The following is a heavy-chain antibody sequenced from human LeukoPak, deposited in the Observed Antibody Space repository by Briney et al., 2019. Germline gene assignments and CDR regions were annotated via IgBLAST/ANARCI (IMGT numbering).Heavy chain of an antibody. CDR3: AKDLMRDRWFGES. Sequence: PGGSLRLSCAASGFTFSDYGMHWVRQPPGKGLEWVAFIRYEGNDKYYADSVKGRFTISRDNYKYTLYLEMNSLRLEDTAVYYCAKDLMRDRWFGESWGQGTLVTVSS. V-gene: IGHV3-30*02. CDR1: GFTFSDYG. J-gene: IGHJ5*02. CDR2: IRYEGNDK. D-gene: IGHD3-10*01.